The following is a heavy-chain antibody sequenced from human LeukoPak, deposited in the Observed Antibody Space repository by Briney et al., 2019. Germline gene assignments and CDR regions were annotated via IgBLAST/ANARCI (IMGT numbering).Heavy chain of an antibody. D-gene: IGHD2-2*01. V-gene: IGHV1-8*01. CDR3: ARGGGGCTSTTCYGGGKYYFYGMDL. J-gene: IGHJ6*02. CDR1: GYTFTTYD. CDR2: TNPNSGNT. Sequence: ASVKVSCKAFGYTFTTYDINWVRQAPGQGLEWMGWTNPNSGNTGYAQKFQGRVTMTRNTSINTASMELSSLRSDDTAVYYCARGGGGCTSTTCYGGGKYYFYGMDLWGQGTTVTVFS.